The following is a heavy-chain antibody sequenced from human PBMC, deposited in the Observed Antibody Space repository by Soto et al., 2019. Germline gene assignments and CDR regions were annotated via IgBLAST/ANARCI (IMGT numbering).Heavy chain of an antibody. CDR1: SGSLSGYY. D-gene: IGHD6-6*01. Sequence: SETLSLTCSLYSGSLSGYYWSWIRQPPGKGLEWIGEISPSGTTNYSPSLKSRVSISVDTSKNQFSLNLTSLTAADTAVYYCARAPNVSGSVQPRPDSWGQGSLGSV. CDR3: ARAPNVSGSVQPRPDS. V-gene: IGHV4-34*01. J-gene: IGHJ4*02. CDR2: ISPSGTT.